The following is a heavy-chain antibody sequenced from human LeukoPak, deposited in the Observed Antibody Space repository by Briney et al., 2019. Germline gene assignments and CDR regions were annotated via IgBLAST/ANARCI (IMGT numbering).Heavy chain of an antibody. Sequence: ASVKVSCRVSGYSLTELSIHWVRQRPGEGLEWMGGFDRENGKTLYSRDFEGRVTMTEDAPLATAYLHPSSLRSDDTAVYYCATGDYGGIYFDSWGQGTLLIVSS. CDR2: FDRENGKT. J-gene: IGHJ5*01. V-gene: IGHV1-24*01. D-gene: IGHD4-23*01. CDR1: GYSLTELS. CDR3: ATGDYGGIYFDS.